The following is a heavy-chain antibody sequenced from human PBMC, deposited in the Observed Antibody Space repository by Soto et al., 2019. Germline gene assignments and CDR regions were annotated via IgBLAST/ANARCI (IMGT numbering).Heavy chain of an antibody. CDR3: ARGLEDYDFWSGYVNWFDP. CDR2: INHSGST. J-gene: IGHJ5*02. D-gene: IGHD3-3*01. Sequence: PSETLSLTCAVYGGSFSGYYWSWIRQPPGKGLEWIGEINHSGSTNYNPSLKSRVTISVDTSKNQFSLKLSSVTAADTAVYYCARGLEDYDFWSGYVNWFDPWGQGTLVTVS. V-gene: IGHV4-34*01. CDR1: GGSFSGYY.